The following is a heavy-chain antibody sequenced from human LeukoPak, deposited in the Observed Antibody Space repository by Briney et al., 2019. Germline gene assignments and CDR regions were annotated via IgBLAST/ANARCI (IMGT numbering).Heavy chain of an antibody. V-gene: IGHV4-61*02. D-gene: IGHD2-15*01. Sequence: SETLSLTCTVSGGSISSGSYYWSWIRQPAGKGLEWIGRIYTSGSTNYNPSLKSRVTISVDTSKYQFSLNLSSVTAADTAVYYCARDGGSSWGYYYYYMDVWGKGTTVTISS. CDR3: ARDGGSSWGYYYYYMDV. CDR2: IYTSGST. J-gene: IGHJ6*03. CDR1: GGSISSGSYY.